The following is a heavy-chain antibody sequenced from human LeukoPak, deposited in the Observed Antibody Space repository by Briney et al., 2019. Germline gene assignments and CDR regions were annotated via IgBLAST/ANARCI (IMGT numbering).Heavy chain of an antibody. Sequence: PVKVSCKASGGTFSSYTISWVRQAPGQGLEWMGRIIPILGIANYAQKFQGRVTITADKSTSTAYMELSSLRSEDTAVYYCARSKQLVGRMGLDWLFDYWGQGTLVTVSS. CDR3: ARSKQLVGRMGLDWLFDY. CDR1: GGTFSSYT. D-gene: IGHD6-6*01. J-gene: IGHJ4*02. CDR2: IIPILGIA. V-gene: IGHV1-69*02.